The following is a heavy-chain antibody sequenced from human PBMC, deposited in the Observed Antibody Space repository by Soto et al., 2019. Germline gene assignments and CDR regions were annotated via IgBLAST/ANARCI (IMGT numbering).Heavy chain of an antibody. CDR3: ARASYGGSHDYSNYD. D-gene: IGHD4-4*01. V-gene: IGHV1-69*02. Sequence: SVKVSCKASGGTFSSYTISWVRQAPGQGLEWMGRITPILGIANYAQKFQGRVTITADKSTSTAYMELSSLRSEDTAVYYCARASYGGSHDYSNYDWGQGTLVTVSS. CDR1: GGTFSSYT. CDR2: ITPILGIA. J-gene: IGHJ4*02.